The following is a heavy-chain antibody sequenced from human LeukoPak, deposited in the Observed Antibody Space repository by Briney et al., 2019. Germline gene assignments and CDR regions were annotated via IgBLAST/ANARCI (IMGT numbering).Heavy chain of an antibody. Sequence: PGGSLRLSCAASGFAFSSYAMSWVRQAPGKGLDWVSGISGSGTGTYYADSVKGRLTISRDNSKNTLYLQVNSLRAEDTAVYYCAKAYCSTASCAVDYWGQGTLVTVSS. CDR2: ISGSGTGT. V-gene: IGHV3-23*01. D-gene: IGHD2-2*01. CDR1: GFAFSSYA. J-gene: IGHJ4*02. CDR3: AKAYCSTASCAVDY.